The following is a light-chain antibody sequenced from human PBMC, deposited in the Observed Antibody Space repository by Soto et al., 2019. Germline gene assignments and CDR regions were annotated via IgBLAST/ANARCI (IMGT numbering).Light chain of an antibody. CDR3: CSYAGSDTYVV. J-gene: IGLJ2*01. CDR2: DVN. CDR1: SSDVGAYNY. Sequence: QAVVTQPRSVSGSPGLSVTISCTGSSSDVGAYNYVSWYQQHPGKGPKLIIYDVNKRPSGVPDRFSGSKSGNTASLTISGLQAEDEADYYCCSYAGSDTYVVFGGGTKVTVL. V-gene: IGLV2-11*01.